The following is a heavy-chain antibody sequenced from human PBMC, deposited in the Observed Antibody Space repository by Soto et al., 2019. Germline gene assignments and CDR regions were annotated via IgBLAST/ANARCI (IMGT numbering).Heavy chain of an antibody. CDR3: ARSMVRGVIGYYYYAMDV. V-gene: IGHV4-31*03. Sequence: LSLTCTVSGGSISSGGDYWSWIRQHPGKGLEWIGYIYYSGSTYYNPSLKSRVTISVDTSKNHFSLKLSSVTAADTAVYYCARSMVRGVIGYYYYAMDVWGQGTTVTVSS. J-gene: IGHJ6*02. CDR2: IYYSGST. D-gene: IGHD3-10*01. CDR1: GGSISSGGDY.